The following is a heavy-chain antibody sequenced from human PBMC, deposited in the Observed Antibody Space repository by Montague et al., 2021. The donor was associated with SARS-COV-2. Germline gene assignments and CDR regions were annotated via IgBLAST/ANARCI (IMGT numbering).Heavy chain of an antibody. CDR3: AKDAVAAVGSLTRLDS. J-gene: IGHJ5*02. Sequence: SLRLSCAASGFNFNEYAMHWVRQCPGKGLEWVSGINWNTLNTFYADSVEGRFTISRDNTENSVYLEMRSLREDDTALYFCAKDAVAAVGSLTRLDSWGPGTLVTVSS. D-gene: IGHD2-15*01. CDR1: GFNFNEYA. CDR2: INWNTLNT. V-gene: IGHV3-9*01.